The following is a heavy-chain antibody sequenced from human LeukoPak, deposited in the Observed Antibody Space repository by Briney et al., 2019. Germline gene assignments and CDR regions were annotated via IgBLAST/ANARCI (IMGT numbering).Heavy chain of an antibody. CDR3: ARDYDFWSGSLDP. CDR2: ISSSSSYI. D-gene: IGHD3-3*01. V-gene: IGHV3-21*01. Sequence: GGSLRLSCAASGFTFSSYAVSWVRQAPGKGLEWVSSISSSSSYIYYADSVKGRFTISRDNAKNSLYLQMNSLRAEDTAVYYCARDYDFWSGSLDPWGQGTLVTVSS. CDR1: GFTFSSYA. J-gene: IGHJ5*02.